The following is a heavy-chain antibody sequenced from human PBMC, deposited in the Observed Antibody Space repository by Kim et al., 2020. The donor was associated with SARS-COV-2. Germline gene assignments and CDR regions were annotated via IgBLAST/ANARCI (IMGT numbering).Heavy chain of an antibody. CDR1: GFTFSGAA. D-gene: IGHD3-9*01. CDR3: AGVLTGSPSWNYYYYGMDV. CDR2: IRSKANSYAT. Sequence: GGSLRLSCAASGFTFSGAAMHWVRQASGKGLEWVGRIRSKANSYATAYAASVKGRFTISRDDSKNPAYLQMNSLNTEDTAVDYCAGVLTGSPSWNYYYYGMDVWGQGTTVTVSS. J-gene: IGHJ6*02. V-gene: IGHV3-73*01.